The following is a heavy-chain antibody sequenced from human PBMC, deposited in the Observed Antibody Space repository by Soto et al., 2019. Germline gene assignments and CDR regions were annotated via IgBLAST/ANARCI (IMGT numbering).Heavy chain of an antibody. CDR2: IFSNDEK. Sequence: QVTLKESGPVLVKPTETLTLTCTVSGFSLSNARMGVSWIRQPPGKALEWLAHIFSNDEKSYSTSLKSRLTISKDTSKSQVVLTMTNIDPVDTATYYCARIPDDAYYYYGMDVWGQGTTVTVSS. J-gene: IGHJ6*02. CDR3: ARIPDDAYYYYGMDV. CDR1: GFSLSNARMG. D-gene: IGHD1-1*01. V-gene: IGHV2-26*01.